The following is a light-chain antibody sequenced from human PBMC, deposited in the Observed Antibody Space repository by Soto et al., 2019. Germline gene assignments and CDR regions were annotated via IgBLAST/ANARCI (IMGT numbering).Light chain of an antibody. CDR2: GAS. Sequence: EIVLTQSPGTLSLSPGKRATLSCRASKSISSSYLAWYQQRPGQAPRLLIYGASSRATGIPDRFSGSGSVTEFTLTISRLEPEDFAVYYCQQYCSSSWTVGQGTKVDSK. J-gene: IGKJ1*01. V-gene: IGKV3-20*01. CDR1: KSISSSY. CDR3: QQYCSSSWT.